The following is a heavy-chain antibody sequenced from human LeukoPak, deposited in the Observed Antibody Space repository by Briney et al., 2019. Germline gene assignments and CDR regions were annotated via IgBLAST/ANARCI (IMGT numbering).Heavy chain of an antibody. D-gene: IGHD5-18*01. V-gene: IGHV4-39*07. CDR1: GGSISSSSYY. CDR3: ARDLGGYSYGYINYYYYYYMDV. Sequence: SETQSLTCTVSGGSISSSSYYWGWVRQPPGTGLEWLGSIYYSGSTYYNPSLKSRVTISVDTSKNQFSLKLSSVTAADTAVYCCARDLGGYSYGYINYYYYYYMDVWGKGTTVTVSS. CDR2: IYYSGST. J-gene: IGHJ6*03.